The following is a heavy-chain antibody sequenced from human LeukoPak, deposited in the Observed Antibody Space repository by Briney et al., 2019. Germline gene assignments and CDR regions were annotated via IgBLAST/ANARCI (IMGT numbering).Heavy chain of an antibody. D-gene: IGHD3-10*01. V-gene: IGHV3-9*01. Sequence: PGGSLRLSCAASGFTFDDYAMHWVRQAPGKGLEWVSGISWNSGSIGYADSVKGRFTISRDNAKNSLYLQMNSLRAEDTALYYCAKGSGSYRRDYFDYWGQGTLVTVSS. CDR2: ISWNSGSI. CDR1: GFTFDDYA. CDR3: AKGSGSYRRDYFDY. J-gene: IGHJ4*02.